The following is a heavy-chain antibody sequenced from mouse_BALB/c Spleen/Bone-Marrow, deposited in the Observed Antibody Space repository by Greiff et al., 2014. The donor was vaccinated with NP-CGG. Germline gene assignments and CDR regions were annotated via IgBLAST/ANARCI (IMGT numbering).Heavy chain of an antibody. D-gene: IGHD2-2*01. CDR1: GFTFSSYA. V-gene: IGHV5-6-5*01. CDR3: AREMVTWFAY. J-gene: IGHJ3*01. CDR2: ISSGGST. Sequence: EVQVVESGGGLVKPGGSLKLSCAASGFTFSSYAMSWVRQTPEKRLEWVASISSGGSTYYPDSVKGRFTISRDNARNILYLQMSSLRSEDTAMYYCAREMVTWFAYWGQGTLVTVSA.